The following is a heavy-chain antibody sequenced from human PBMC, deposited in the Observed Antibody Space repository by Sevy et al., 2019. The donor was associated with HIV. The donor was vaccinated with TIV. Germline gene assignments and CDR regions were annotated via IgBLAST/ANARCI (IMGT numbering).Heavy chain of an antibody. V-gene: IGHV5-51*01. J-gene: IGHJ4*02. D-gene: IGHD4-4*01. Sequence: GESLKLSCKASGYKFTTYWIGWARQMPGKGLEWMGMIYPRDSDTRYSPSFQGQVTISADTSINTAYLQWSSLKASDTAMYFCARHVDMTTLIGGLYYFDSWGQGTLVTVSS. CDR2: IYPRDSDT. CDR1: GYKFTTYW. CDR3: ARHVDMTTLIGGLYYFDS.